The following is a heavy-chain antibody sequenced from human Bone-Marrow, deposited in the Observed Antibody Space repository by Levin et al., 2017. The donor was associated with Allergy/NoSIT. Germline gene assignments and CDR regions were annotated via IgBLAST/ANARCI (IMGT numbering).Heavy chain of an antibody. Sequence: GSLRLSCIVSGASITNASYYWGWIRQRPGQGLEWIGSIYSIGITYSNPSLQSRVTISLDTSNNQFSLKVTSVTADDTAFYFCAGHVHSSGWFFDSWGQGPLVTVSS. D-gene: IGHD6-19*01. J-gene: IGHJ4*02. CDR3: AGHVHSSGWFFDS. CDR2: IYSIGIT. CDR1: GASITNASYY. V-gene: IGHV4-39*01.